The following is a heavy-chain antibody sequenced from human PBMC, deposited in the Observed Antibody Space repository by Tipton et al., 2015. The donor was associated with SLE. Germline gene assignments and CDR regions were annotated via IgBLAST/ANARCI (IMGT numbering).Heavy chain of an antibody. CDR2: IYYSGST. D-gene: IGHD3-16*01. V-gene: IGHV4-39*07. CDR1: NGSISSSPYY. CDR3: ARAPGLDRDYYYYYYYMDV. Sequence: TLSLTCTVSNGSISSSPYYWGWIRQSPGKGLEWVGSIYYSGSTYYNPSLKSRVTISVDTSKNQFSLKLSSVTAADTAVYYCARAPGLDRDYYYYYYYMDVWGKGTTVTVSS. J-gene: IGHJ6*03.